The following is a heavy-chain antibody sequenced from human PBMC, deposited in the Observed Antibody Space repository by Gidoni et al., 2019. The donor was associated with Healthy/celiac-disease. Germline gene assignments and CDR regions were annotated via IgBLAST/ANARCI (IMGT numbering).Heavy chain of an antibody. CDR2: INPNSGGT. V-gene: IGHV1-2*02. D-gene: IGHD6-19*01. Sequence: QVQLVQSGAEVKKPGASVKVSCKASGYTFTGYYMHWVPQAPGQGLEWMGWINPNSGGTNYAQKFQGRVTMTRDTSISTAYMELSRLRSDDTAVYYCARDLAVAGSWDYFDYWGQGTLVTVSS. J-gene: IGHJ4*02. CDR1: GYTFTGYY. CDR3: ARDLAVAGSWDYFDY.